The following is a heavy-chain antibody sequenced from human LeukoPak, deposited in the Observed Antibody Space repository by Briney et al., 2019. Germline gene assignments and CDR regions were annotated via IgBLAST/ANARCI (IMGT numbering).Heavy chain of an antibody. D-gene: IGHD1-1*01. V-gene: IGHV4-59*08. CDR3: ARPVPSRLGWFDP. CDR1: GGSVSDYY. J-gene: IGHJ5*02. CDR2: IYYTGST. Sequence: SETLSLTCTISGGSVSDYYWSWIRQSPGKGLEWIGYIYYTGSTTYNPSLKSRVTISADTSKNQFSLKLTSVTAADTAVYYCARPVPSRLGWFDPWGQGTLVTVSS.